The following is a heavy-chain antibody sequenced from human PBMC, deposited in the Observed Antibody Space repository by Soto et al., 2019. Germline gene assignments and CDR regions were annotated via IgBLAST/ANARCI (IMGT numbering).Heavy chain of an antibody. CDR2: IWYDGSNK. V-gene: IGHV3-33*01. CDR1: GFTFSSYG. Sequence: QVQLVESGGGVVQPGRSLRLSCAASGFTFSSYGMHWVRQAPGKGLEWVAVIWYDGSNKYYADSVKGRFTISRDNSKNTLYLQVNSLRAEDTAVYYCASSSDDSSGYYAFDIWGQGTMVTVSS. J-gene: IGHJ3*02. CDR3: ASSSDDSSGYYAFDI. D-gene: IGHD3-22*01.